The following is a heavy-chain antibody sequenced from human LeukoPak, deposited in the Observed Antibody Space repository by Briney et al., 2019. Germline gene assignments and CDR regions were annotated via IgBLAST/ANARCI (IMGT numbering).Heavy chain of an antibody. CDR2: ISSSSSYI. D-gene: IGHD6-13*01. CDR1: GFTFSSYS. CDR3: ARASYSSSWYLPYYFDY. V-gene: IGHV3-21*01. J-gene: IGHJ4*02. Sequence: GGSLRLSCAASGFTFSSYSMNWVRQAPGKGLEWVSSISSSSSYIYYADSVKGRFTISRDNAKDSLYLQMNSLRAEDTAVYYCARASYSSSWYLPYYFDYWGQGTLVTVSS.